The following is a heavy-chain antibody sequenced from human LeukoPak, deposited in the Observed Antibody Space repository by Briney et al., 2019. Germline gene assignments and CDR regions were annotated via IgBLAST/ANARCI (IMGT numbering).Heavy chain of an antibody. V-gene: IGHV5-51*01. CDR1: GYSFTSYW. Sequence: RGESLKISCKGSGYSFTSYWIGWVRQMPGKGLEWMGIIYPGDSDTRYSPSFQGQVTISADKSISTAYLQWSSLKASDTAMYYCARSRTDGYNFRENYFDYWGQGTLVTVSS. J-gene: IGHJ4*02. CDR3: ARSRTDGYNFRENYFDY. D-gene: IGHD5-24*01. CDR2: IYPGDSDT.